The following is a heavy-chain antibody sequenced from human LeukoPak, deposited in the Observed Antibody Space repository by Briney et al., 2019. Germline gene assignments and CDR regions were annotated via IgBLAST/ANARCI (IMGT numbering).Heavy chain of an antibody. CDR3: ARVSPYCSSTSCFDY. CDR1: GGSISSYY. V-gene: IGHV4-59*01. CDR2: IYYSGST. D-gene: IGHD2-2*01. J-gene: IGHJ4*02. Sequence: KSSETLSLTCTVSGGSISSYYWSWIRQPPGKGLEWIGYIYYSGSTNYNPSLKSRVTISVDTSKNQFSLKLSSVTAADTAVYYCARVSPYCSSTSCFDYWGQGTLVTVSS.